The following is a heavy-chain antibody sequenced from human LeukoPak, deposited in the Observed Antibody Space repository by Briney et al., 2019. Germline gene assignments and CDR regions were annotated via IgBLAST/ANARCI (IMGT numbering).Heavy chain of an antibody. J-gene: IGHJ3*01. D-gene: IGHD2-2*01. CDR1: GFTFSSYW. CDR3: ARDDTHCSSRTCYDAFDF. CDR2: INRDGSEK. Sequence: GGSLRLSCAASGFTFSSYWMTWVRQAPGKGLEWVANINRDGSEKNYVDSVKGRFTVSRDNAKNSLYLQMNSLRVEDTAVYYCARDDTHCSSRTCYDAFDFWGEGTMVSVSS. V-gene: IGHV3-7*01.